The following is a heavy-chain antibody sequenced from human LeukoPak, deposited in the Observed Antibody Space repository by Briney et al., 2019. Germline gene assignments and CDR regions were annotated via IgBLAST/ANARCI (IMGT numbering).Heavy chain of an antibody. D-gene: IGHD5-18*01. V-gene: IGHV4-59*08. Sequence: SETLSLTCTVSGGSISSYHWSWIRRPPGKGLEWIGYIYYSGSTNYNPSLKSRVTMSVDTSKNQFSLKLSSVTAADTAVYYCARHGGEYTAMVHFDYWGQGTLVTVSS. CDR2: IYYSGST. J-gene: IGHJ4*02. CDR1: GGSISSYH. CDR3: ARHGGEYTAMVHFDY.